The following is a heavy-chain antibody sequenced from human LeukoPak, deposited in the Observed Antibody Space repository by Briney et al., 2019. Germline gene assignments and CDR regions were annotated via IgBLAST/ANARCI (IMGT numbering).Heavy chain of an antibody. V-gene: IGHV3-74*01. Sequence: PGGSLRLSCAASGFTFSSYWMHWVRQAPGKGLVWVSRINTDGSSTSYADSVKGRFTISRDNAKNTLYLQMNSLRAEDTAVYYCVHGWASYGSGSSEFFDYWGQGSLVTVSS. D-gene: IGHD3-10*01. CDR3: VHGWASYGSGSSEFFDY. CDR1: GFTFSSYW. CDR2: INTDGSST. J-gene: IGHJ4*02.